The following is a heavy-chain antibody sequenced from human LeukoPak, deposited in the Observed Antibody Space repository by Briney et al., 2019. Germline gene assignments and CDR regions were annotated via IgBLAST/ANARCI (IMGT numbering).Heavy chain of an antibody. J-gene: IGHJ5*02. V-gene: IGHV1-2*02. D-gene: IGHD6-6*01. CDR1: GYTFTGYY. CDR3: ARDHSKSVSSSSRRWFDP. CDR2: INPNSGGT. Sequence: ASVKVSCKASGYTFTGYYMHWVGQAPGQGLEWMGWINPNSGGTNYAQKFQGRVTMTRDTSISTAYMELSRLRSDDTAVYYCARDHSKSVSSSSRRWFDPWGQGTLVTVSS.